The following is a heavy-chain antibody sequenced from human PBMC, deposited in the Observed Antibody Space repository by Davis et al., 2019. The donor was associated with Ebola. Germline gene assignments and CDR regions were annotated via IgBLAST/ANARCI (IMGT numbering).Heavy chain of an antibody. V-gene: IGHV1-18*01. Sequence: AASVKVSCKASGYTLRNSAISWVRQGPGQGFEWLGWISPYSGNINRPLKFYDRVTLTTDTSTSTAYMELKSLTSDDTAVYYCATDQRYQLTSNHYYYAMDVWGQGTTVTVSS. J-gene: IGHJ6*02. CDR2: ISPYSGNI. CDR1: GYTLRNSA. CDR3: ATDQRYQLTSNHYYYAMDV. D-gene: IGHD2-2*01.